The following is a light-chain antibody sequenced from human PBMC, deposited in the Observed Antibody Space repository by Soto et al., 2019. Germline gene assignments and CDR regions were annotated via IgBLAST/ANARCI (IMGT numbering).Light chain of an antibody. CDR2: RNN. V-gene: IGLV1-47*01. Sequence: QSVLTQPPSASGTPGQRVTISCSGSSSNIGSNYVYWYQQLPGTAPKLLIYRNNQRPSGVPDRFSGSKSGTSASLAISGLRSGDWGDYYCSAWDDSLSGPHVGFGGGTQLTVL. J-gene: IGLJ2*01. CDR1: SSNIGSNY. CDR3: SAWDDSLSGPHVG.